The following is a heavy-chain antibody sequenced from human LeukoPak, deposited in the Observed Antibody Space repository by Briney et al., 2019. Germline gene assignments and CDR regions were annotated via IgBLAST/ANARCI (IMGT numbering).Heavy chain of an antibody. J-gene: IGHJ4*02. V-gene: IGHV3-15*01. D-gene: IGHD3-16*01. Sequence: PGRSLRLSCAASGVTFSNAGMSWVRQAPGKGLEWGGRIKSKTDGGTTDYAAPVKGRFTTSRDDSKNTLYLQMNSLKTEDTAVYYCTTDGELWDFDYWGQGTLVTVSS. CDR3: TTDGELWDFDY. CDR1: GVTFSNAG. CDR2: IKSKTDGGTT.